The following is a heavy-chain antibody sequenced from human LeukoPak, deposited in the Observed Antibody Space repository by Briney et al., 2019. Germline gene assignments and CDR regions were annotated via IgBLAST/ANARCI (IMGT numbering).Heavy chain of an antibody. D-gene: IGHD5-24*01. CDR2: INVDGTST. J-gene: IGHJ4*02. CDR1: GFTFSSYW. CDR3: TRGRDGYNYDF. V-gene: IGHV3-74*01. Sequence: GGSLRLSCTASGFTFSSYWMHWVRHAPGKGLVWVSRINVDGTSTTYADSVKGRFTISRDNAKNTLYLQMGSLRVEDTAVYYCTRGRDGYNYDFWGQGTLVTVSS.